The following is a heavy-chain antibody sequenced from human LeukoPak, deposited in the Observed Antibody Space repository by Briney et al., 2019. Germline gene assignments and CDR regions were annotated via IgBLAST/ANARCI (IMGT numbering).Heavy chain of an antibody. D-gene: IGHD3-10*01. J-gene: IGHJ4*02. CDR3: AREGSMVRGVGIFGFDY. CDR2: INAGNGNT. V-gene: IGHV1-3*03. CDR1: GYTFTSYA. Sequence: ASVKVSCKASGYTFTSYAMHWVRQAPGQRLEWMGWINAGNGNTKYSQEFQGRVTITRDTSASTAYMELSSLRSEDMAVYYCAREGSMVRGVGIFGFDYWGQGTLVTVPS.